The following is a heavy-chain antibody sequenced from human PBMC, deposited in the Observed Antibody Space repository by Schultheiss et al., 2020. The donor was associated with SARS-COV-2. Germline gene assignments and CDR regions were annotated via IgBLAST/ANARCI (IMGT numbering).Heavy chain of an antibody. J-gene: IGHJ4*02. CDR2: IIPIFGTA. CDR1: GGTFSSYA. CDR3: ARGGTWIYVRSFDY. D-gene: IGHD5-12*01. V-gene: IGHV1-69*13. Sequence: SVKVSCKASGGTFSSYAISWVRQAPGQGLEWMGGIIPIFGTANYAQKFQGRVTITADESTSTAYMELSSLRSEDTAVYYCARGGTWIYVRSFDYWGQGTLVTVSS.